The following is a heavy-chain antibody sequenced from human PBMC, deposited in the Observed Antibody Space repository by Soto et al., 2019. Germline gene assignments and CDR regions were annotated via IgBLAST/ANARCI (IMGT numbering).Heavy chain of an antibody. J-gene: IGHJ4*02. V-gene: IGHV4-34*01. CDR1: GGSFSGYY. CDR2: INHSGST. D-gene: IGHD6-6*01. Sequence: PSETLSLTCAVYGGSFSGYYWSWIRQPPGKGLEWIGEINHSGSTNYNPSLKSRVTISVDTSKNQFSLKLSSVTAADTAVYYCARGEGSSSFGPPLVYFDYWGQGTLVTVSS. CDR3: ARGEGSSSFGPPLVYFDY.